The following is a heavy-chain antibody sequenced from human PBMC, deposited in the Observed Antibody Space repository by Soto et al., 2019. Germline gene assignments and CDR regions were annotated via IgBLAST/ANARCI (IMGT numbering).Heavy chain of an antibody. CDR2: TDYNGVT. CDR3: GKVLVGATGHTDSDS. J-gene: IGHJ4*02. D-gene: IGHD2-15*01. Sequence: SETLSLTCTFSCGSIYRSGYYWGWIRQPPGRGLEWIGNTDYNGVTYSNPSLKSRVTISRDTSKNQFSLKLTSVTAADTALYYCGKVLVGATGHTDSDSWGPGTLVTVSS. CDR1: CGSIYRSGYY. V-gene: IGHV4-39*01.